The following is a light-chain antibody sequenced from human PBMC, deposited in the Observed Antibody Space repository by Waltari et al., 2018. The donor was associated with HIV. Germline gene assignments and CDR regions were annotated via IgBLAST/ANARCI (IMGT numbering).Light chain of an antibody. V-gene: IGLV2-8*01. CDR2: EVN. J-gene: IGLJ2*01. Sequence: QSALTQPPSASGSLGQSVTISCTGSSSDVGRYDYVSWYQQHPGKAPKLLIFEVNKRPSGVPDRFSVSKSGNTASLTVSGLQAEDEAEYSCSSYAGINPVIFGGGTTLTVL. CDR1: SSDVGRYDY. CDR3: SSYAGINPVI.